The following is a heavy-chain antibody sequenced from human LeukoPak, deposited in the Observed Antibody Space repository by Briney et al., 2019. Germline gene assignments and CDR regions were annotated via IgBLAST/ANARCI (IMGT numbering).Heavy chain of an antibody. Sequence: GGSLRLSCAASGFTFSSYGMHWVRQAPGKGLEWVAVIWYDGSNKYYADSVKGRFTISRDNSKNTLYLQMNSLRAEDTAVYYCAKGGATMVRFMDVWGQGTTVTVSS. J-gene: IGHJ6*02. V-gene: IGHV3-33*06. CDR1: GFTFSSYG. CDR3: AKGGATMVRFMDV. D-gene: IGHD3-10*01. CDR2: IWYDGSNK.